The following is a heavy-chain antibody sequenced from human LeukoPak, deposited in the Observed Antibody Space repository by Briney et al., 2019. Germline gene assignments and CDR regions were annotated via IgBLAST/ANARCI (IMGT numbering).Heavy chain of an antibody. CDR3: AKEPSGTLDY. V-gene: IGHV4-38-2*02. J-gene: IGHJ4*02. Sequence: SETLSLTCTVSGYSISGGYYWGWIRQPPGKGLEWIGSIHHSGSTYYNPSLKSRVTISVDTSKNQFSLKLSSVTAADTAVYYCAKEPSGTLDYWGQGTLVTVSS. CDR2: IHHSGST. D-gene: IGHD1-26*01. CDR1: GYSISGGYY.